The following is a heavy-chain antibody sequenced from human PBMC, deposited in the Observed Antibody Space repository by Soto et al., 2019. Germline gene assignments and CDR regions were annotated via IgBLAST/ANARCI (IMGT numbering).Heavy chain of an antibody. Sequence: ASVKVSCKASGYTFTSYAMHWVRQAPGQRLEWMGWINAGNGNTKYSQKFQGRFTISRDNSKNTLYLQMNSLRAEDTAVYYCAKDQLYIRGVIHNWFDPWGQGTLVTVSS. V-gene: IGHV1-3*01. D-gene: IGHD3-10*02. CDR3: AKDQLYIRGVIHNWFDP. CDR2: INAGNGNT. J-gene: IGHJ5*02. CDR1: GYTFTSYA.